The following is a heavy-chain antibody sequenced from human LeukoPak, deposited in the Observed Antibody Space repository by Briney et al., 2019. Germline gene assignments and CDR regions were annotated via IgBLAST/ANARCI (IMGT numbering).Heavy chain of an antibody. CDR1: GGSISSGGYY. V-gene: IGHV4-31*03. CDR2: VYYSGST. J-gene: IGHJ4*02. CDR3: TMYSSGWYFDY. Sequence: SQTLSLTCTVSGGSISSGGYYWSWIRQHPGKGLEWIGYVYYSGSTYYNPSLRSRVTISVDTSKNQFSLKVSSVTAADTAVYYCTMYSSGWYFDYWGQGTLVTVSS. D-gene: IGHD6-19*01.